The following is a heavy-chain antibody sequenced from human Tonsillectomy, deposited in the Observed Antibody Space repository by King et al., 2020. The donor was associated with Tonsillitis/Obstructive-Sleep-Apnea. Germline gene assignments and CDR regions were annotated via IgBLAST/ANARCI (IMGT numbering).Heavy chain of an antibody. D-gene: IGHD4-17*01. Sequence: VQLVESGGGVVQPGRSLRLSCAASGFTFSTYAMHWVRQAPGKGLEWVAVISHDGGYKYYADSVKGRFTVSRDNSKNTVYLQMNSLRVEDTAVDYCARGVFDYGAYGVIDDWGQGTLVTVSS. CDR2: ISHDGGYK. CDR3: ARGVFDYGAYGVIDD. V-gene: IGHV3-30*01. CDR1: GFTFSTYA. J-gene: IGHJ4*02.